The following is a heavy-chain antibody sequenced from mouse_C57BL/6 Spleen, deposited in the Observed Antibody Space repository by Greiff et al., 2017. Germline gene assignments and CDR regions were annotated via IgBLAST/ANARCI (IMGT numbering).Heavy chain of an antibody. Sequence: VQLQQPGAELVMPGASVKLSCKASGYTFTSYWMHWVKQRPGQGLEWIGEIDPSDSYTNYNQKFKGKSTLTVDKSSSTAYMQLSSLTSEDSAVYYCARWETAQPGAMDYWGQGTSVTVSS. CDR3: ARWETAQPGAMDY. D-gene: IGHD3-2*02. V-gene: IGHV1-69*01. CDR1: GYTFTSYW. J-gene: IGHJ4*01. CDR2: IDPSDSYT.